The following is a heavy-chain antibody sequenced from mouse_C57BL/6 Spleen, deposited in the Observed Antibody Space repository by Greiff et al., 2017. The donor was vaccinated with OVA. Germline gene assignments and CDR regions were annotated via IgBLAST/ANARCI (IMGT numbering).Heavy chain of an antibody. Sequence: QVQLQQPGAELVKPGASVKLSCKASGYTFTSYWMHWVKQRPGQGLAWIGMIHPNSGSTNYNEKFKSKATLTVDKSSSTAYMQLSSLTSEDSAVYYCASNSYWYFDVWGTGTTVTVSS. CDR3: ASNSYWYFDV. J-gene: IGHJ1*03. CDR2: IHPNSGST. V-gene: IGHV1-64*01. D-gene: IGHD4-1*01. CDR1: GYTFTSYW.